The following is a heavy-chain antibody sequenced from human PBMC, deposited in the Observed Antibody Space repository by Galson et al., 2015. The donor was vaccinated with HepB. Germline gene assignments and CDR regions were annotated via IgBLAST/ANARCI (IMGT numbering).Heavy chain of an antibody. CDR1: GFTFSSYS. CDR2: ISVSSSTI. V-gene: IGHV3-48*02. D-gene: IGHD2-2*01. J-gene: IGHJ4*02. Sequence: SLRLSCAASGFTFSSYSMNWVRQAPEKGLQWVSYISVSSSTIYYADSLKGRLTISRDNAKNSLYLQMNSLRDEDTAVYFCARGRYCTSTGCYGDFDYWGQGILVTVSS. CDR3: ARGRYCTSTGCYGDFDY.